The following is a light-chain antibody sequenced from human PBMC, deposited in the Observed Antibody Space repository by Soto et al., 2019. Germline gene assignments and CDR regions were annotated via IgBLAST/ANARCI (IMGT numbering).Light chain of an antibody. V-gene: IGLV1-40*01. CDR1: RSNIGADYD. CDR3: RSYDRNLRYV. Sequence: QSVLTQPPSVSGAPGQRVTISCTGSRSNIGADYDVHWYQQLPGTAPKLVVYANTNRPSGVPDRFSASKSGTSASLAITGLQADDEADYYCRSYDRNLRYVFGTGTKVTVL. CDR2: ANT. J-gene: IGLJ1*01.